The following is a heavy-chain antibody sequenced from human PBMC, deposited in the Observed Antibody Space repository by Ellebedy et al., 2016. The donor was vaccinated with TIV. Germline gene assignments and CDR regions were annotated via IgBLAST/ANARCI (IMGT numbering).Heavy chain of an antibody. J-gene: IGHJ6*02. CDR1: GGSISSSNW. CDR2: IYHNGST. CDR3: ARDDVVVVTAIRDYYYYYGMDV. D-gene: IGHD2-21*02. V-gene: IGHV4-4*03. Sequence: PETLSLTXAVSGGSISSSNWWSWVRQPPGKGLEWIGEIYHNGSTNYNPSLKSRVTISVDKSKNQLSLKLSSVTAADTAVYYCARDDVVVVTAIRDYYYYYGMDVWGQGTTVTVSS.